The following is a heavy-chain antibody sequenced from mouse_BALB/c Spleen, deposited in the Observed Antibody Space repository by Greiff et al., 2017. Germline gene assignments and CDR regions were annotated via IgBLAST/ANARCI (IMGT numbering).Heavy chain of an antibody. Sequence: QVQLQQSGAELVRPGTSVKVSCKASGYAFTNYLIEWVKQRPGQGLEWIGVINPGSGGTNYNEKFKGKATLTADKSSSTAYMQLSSLTSDDSAVYFCARRLAYYGNYGYAMDYWGQGTSVTVSS. V-gene: IGHV1-54*01. D-gene: IGHD2-10*01. CDR1: GYAFTNYL. J-gene: IGHJ4*01. CDR2: INPGSGGT. CDR3: ARRLAYYGNYGYAMDY.